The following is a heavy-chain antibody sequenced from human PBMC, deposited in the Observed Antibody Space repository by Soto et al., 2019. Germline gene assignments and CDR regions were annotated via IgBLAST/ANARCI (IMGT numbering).Heavy chain of an antibody. CDR3: ARPHNMYSRQELGFLGRYYYYYMDV. CDR2: IYYSGST. CDR1: GGSISSSSYY. D-gene: IGHD6-13*01. V-gene: IGHV4-39*01. Sequence: SETLSLTCTVSGGSISSSSYYLGWIRQPPGKGLEWIGSIYYSGSTYYNPSLKSRVTISVDTSKNQFSLKLSSVTAADTAVYYCARPHNMYSRQELGFLGRYYYYYMDVWGKGTTVTVS. J-gene: IGHJ6*03.